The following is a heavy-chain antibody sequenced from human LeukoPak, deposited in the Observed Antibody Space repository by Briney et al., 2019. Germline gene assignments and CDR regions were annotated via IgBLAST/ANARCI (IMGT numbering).Heavy chain of an antibody. J-gene: IGHJ4*01. CDR3: ATGGAYDGNTYYWYLNY. V-gene: IGHV1-24*01. Sequence: ASVKVSCKVSGYILSQVSIHWVRQTPGKGLEWMGGFDPEEVETIDAPNFQGGLTMTEDRSTDTAYLELNSLTSDDTAVYYCATGGAYDGNTYYWYLNYWGQGTLVTVSS. D-gene: IGHD3-22*01. CDR2: FDPEEVET. CDR1: GYILSQVS.